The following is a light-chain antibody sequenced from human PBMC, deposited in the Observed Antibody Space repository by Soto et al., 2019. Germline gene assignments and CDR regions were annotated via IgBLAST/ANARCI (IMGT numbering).Light chain of an antibody. J-gene: IGLJ1*01. CDR1: SSDVGGYNY. CDR2: DVS. Sequence: QSALTQPRSASGSPGQSITISCTGTSSDVGGYNYVSWYQQHPAKAPKLIIFDVSKRPSGVPNRFSGSKSGNTASLTISGLRAEDEADYYCSSYVGRNTYVFGTGTKLTVL. CDR3: SSYVGRNTYV. V-gene: IGLV2-11*01.